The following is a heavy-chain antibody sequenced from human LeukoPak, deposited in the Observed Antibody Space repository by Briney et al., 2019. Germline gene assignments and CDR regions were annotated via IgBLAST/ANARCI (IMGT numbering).Heavy chain of an antibody. CDR1: GYTFTGYY. CDR2: INPRSGST. CDR3: ARDPKDDTSGYYYFDY. Sequence: ASVKVSCKASGYTFTGYYMHWVRQAPGQGLEWMGVINPRSGSTSYAQKFQGRVSMTRDMSTSRVYMELSSLRSEDTAVYYCARDPKDDTSGYYYFDYWGQGTLVTVSS. V-gene: IGHV1-46*01. J-gene: IGHJ4*02. D-gene: IGHD3-22*01.